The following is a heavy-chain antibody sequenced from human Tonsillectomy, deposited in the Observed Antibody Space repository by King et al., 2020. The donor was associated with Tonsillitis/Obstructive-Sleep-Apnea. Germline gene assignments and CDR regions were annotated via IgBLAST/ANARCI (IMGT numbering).Heavy chain of an antibody. CDR1: GFTFDDYA. V-gene: IGHV3-9*01. CDR3: AKGTEPLLPHFDY. D-gene: IGHD2-15*01. J-gene: IGHJ4*02. Sequence: DVQLVESGGGLVQPGRSLRLSCAASGFTFDDYAMHWVRQAPGQGLKWVSGIIWNSYSIGYADSVKGRFTISRDNAKNSLYLQMNSLRAEDTALYYCAKGTEPLLPHFDYWGQGTLVTVSS. CDR2: IIWNSYSI.